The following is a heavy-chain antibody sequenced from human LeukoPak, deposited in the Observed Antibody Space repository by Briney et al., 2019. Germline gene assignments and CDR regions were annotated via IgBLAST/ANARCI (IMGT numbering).Heavy chain of an antibody. CDR1: GGSLSGHF. Sequence: SDTLSLTCTVSGGSLSGHFWSWFRRPPGKGLENIGYIHSSGSTNYNPSYKSRVTVSLEMSKNQFSLSLSSVTAAHTAVYYCARDPGDTDWYNFDFWGQGILVTVSS. J-gene: IGHJ4*02. V-gene: IGHV4-59*11. CDR2: IHSSGST. D-gene: IGHD3-9*01. CDR3: ARDPGDTDWYNFDF.